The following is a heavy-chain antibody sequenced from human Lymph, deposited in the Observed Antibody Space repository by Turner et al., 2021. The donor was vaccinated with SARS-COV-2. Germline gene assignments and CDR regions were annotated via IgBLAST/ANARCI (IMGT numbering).Heavy chain of an antibody. V-gene: IGHV1-69*10. CDR1: GGTFSSYA. CDR3: ARDSPYCSSTSCYDP. Sequence: QVQLVQSGAEVKKPGSSVTVSCQASGGTFSSYAITWVRQAPGQGLEWMGGIIPNLAIANYAQEFQGRVTITADKSSSTAYMELSSLRSEDTAVYYCARDSPYCSSTSCYDPWGQGTLVTVSS. J-gene: IGHJ5*02. CDR2: IIPNLAIA. D-gene: IGHD2-2*01.